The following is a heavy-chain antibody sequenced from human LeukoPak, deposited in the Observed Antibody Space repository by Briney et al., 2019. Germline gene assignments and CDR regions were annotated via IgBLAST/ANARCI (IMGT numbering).Heavy chain of an antibody. D-gene: IGHD3-9*01. CDR3: ARGADWQVLEYYYYYMDV. J-gene: IGHJ6*03. CDR1: ADTFTRYA. V-gene: IGHV1-69*06. Sequence: SVKVSCKAPADTFTRYAISWVRQAPGQGLEWMGGIIPMFGTAKYAQKFQGRVTITADKSATTAYMEVRSLRSEDTAVYYCARGADWQVLEYYYYYMDVWGKGTTVTVSS. CDR2: IIPMFGTA.